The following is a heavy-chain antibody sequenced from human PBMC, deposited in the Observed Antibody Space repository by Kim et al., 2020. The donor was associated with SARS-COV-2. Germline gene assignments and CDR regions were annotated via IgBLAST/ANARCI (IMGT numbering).Heavy chain of an antibody. CDR2: MSSMSSFGTTI. V-gene: IGHV3-11*01. CDR1: GFTFSDYY. D-gene: IGHD2-15*01. Sequence: GGSLRLSCAASGFTFSDYYMSWIRQAPGKGLEWVSYMSSMSSFGTTIYYADSVKGRFTISRDNAKNSLYLQMNSLRAEDTAVYYCARRYCSGGSCYPYF. CDR3: ARRYCSGGSCYPYF. J-gene: IGHJ4*01.